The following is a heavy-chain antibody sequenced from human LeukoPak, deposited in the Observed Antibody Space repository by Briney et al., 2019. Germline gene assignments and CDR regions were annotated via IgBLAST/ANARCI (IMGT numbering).Heavy chain of an antibody. V-gene: IGHV3-30-3*01. J-gene: IGHJ4*02. Sequence: SGGSLRLSCAASGFTFSSYAMHWVRQAPGKGLEWVAVISYDGSNKYYADSVKGRFTISRDNAKNSLYLQMNSLRAEDTAVYYCARGSYYYDRRDDYWGQGTLVTVSS. CDR3: ARGSYYYDRRDDY. D-gene: IGHD3-22*01. CDR1: GFTFSSYA. CDR2: ISYDGSNK.